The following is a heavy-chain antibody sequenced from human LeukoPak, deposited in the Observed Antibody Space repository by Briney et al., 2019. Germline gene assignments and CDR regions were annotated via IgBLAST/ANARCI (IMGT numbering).Heavy chain of an antibody. V-gene: IGHV4-39*01. D-gene: IGHD6-13*01. CDR3: AVGIAAAGTCCDY. Sequence: SETLSLTCTVSGGSISSSSYYWGWIRQPPGKGLEWIGSIYYGGSTYYNPSLKSRVTISVDTSKNQFSLKLSSVTAADTAVYYCAVGIAAAGTCCDYWGQGTLVTVSS. CDR1: GGSISSSSYY. J-gene: IGHJ4*02. CDR2: IYYGGST.